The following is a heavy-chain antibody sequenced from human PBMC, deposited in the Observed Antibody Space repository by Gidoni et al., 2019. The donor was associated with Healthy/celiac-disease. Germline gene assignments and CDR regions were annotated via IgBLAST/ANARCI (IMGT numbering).Heavy chain of an antibody. J-gene: IGHJ6*02. CDR1: GYTFTSYA. CDR3: ARALRYCSGGSCYSGYYYYYGMDV. Sequence: QVQLVQSGAEVKKPGASVKVSCKASGYTFTSYAMHWVRQAPGQRLEWMGWINAGNGNTKYSQKFQGRVTITRDTSASTAYMELSSLRSEDTAVYYCARALRYCSGGSCYSGYYYYYGMDVWGQGTTVTVSS. V-gene: IGHV1-3*01. D-gene: IGHD2-15*01. CDR2: INAGNGNT.